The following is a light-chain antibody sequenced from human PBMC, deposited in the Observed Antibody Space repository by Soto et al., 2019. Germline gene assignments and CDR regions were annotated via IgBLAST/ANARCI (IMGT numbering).Light chain of an antibody. CDR2: RTS. CDR3: QQYNNWPRAT. Sequence: EIVMTQSPATLSVSPGEGATLSCRASQSISSNLAWYQQKPGQAPRLLMFRTSSRATGFPARFSGSGSGTEFNLTISSLQSEDFGVYYCQQYNNWPRATFGGGTRWISN. V-gene: IGKV3-15*01. CDR1: QSISSN. J-gene: IGKJ4*01.